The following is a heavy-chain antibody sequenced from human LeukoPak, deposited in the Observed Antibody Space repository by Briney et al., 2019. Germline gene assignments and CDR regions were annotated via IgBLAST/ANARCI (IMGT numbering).Heavy chain of an antibody. CDR2: ISSSSSYI. J-gene: IGHJ4*02. CDR1: GFTFSSYS. D-gene: IGHD4-17*01. CDR3: ARGGRDYGFLFVY. V-gene: IGHV3-21*01. Sequence: PGGSLRLSCAASGFTFSSYSMNWVRQAPGKGLEWVSSISSSSSYIYYADSVKGRFTISRDNAKNSLYLQMNSLRAEDTAVYYCARGGRDYGFLFVYWGQGTLVPVSS.